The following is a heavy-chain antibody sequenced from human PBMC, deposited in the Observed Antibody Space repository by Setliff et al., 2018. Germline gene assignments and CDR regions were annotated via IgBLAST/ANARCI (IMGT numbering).Heavy chain of an antibody. CDR3: AKDYYDSSGYYPGFDY. CDR1: GFTFSSYG. J-gene: IGHJ4*02. V-gene: IGHV3-30*18. Sequence: GESLTISCAASGFTFSSYGMHWVRQAPGKGLEWVAVISYDGSNKYYADSVKGRFTISRDNSKNTLYLQMNSLRAEDTAVYYCAKDYYDSSGYYPGFDYWGQGTLVTVSS. D-gene: IGHD3-22*01. CDR2: ISYDGSNK.